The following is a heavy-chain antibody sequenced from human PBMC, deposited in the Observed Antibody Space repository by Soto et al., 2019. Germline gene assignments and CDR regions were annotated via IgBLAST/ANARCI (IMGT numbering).Heavy chain of an antibody. V-gene: IGHV3-30*18. Sequence: GGSLRLSCAASGFTFSSTGMHWVRQAPGKGLEWVAVISHDGGNKYYGDSVKGRFTISRDNSKNTLYLQMNSLRADDTAVYYCAKDWGIAVAAHWGQGTLVTVSS. CDR3: AKDWGIAVAAH. CDR2: ISHDGGNK. J-gene: IGHJ4*02. D-gene: IGHD6-19*01. CDR1: GFTFSSTG.